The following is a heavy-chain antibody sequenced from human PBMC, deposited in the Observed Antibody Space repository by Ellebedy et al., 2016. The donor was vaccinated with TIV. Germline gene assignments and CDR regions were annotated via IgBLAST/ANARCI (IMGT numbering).Heavy chain of an antibody. D-gene: IGHD3-22*01. CDR1: GYTFTGYY. Sequence: ASVKVSXKASGYTFTGYYIHWVRQAPGQGLEWMGWINPNSGGTNYAQKFQGRVTMTRDTSISTAYMELSRLRSDDTAVYYCAREPITMIVRGAFDIWGQGTMVTVSS. V-gene: IGHV1-2*02. CDR3: AREPITMIVRGAFDI. CDR2: INPNSGGT. J-gene: IGHJ3*02.